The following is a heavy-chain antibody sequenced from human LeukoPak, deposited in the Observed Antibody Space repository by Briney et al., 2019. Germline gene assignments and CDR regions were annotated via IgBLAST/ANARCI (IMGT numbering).Heavy chain of an antibody. Sequence: SETLSLTCTVSGGSISSGDYYWSWIRQPPGKGLEWIGYIYYSGSTYYNPSLKSRVTISVDTSKNQFSLKLSSVTAADTAVYYCARDSSAGNSIWGQGTLDTVSS. CDR3: ARDSSAGNSI. CDR2: IYYSGST. J-gene: IGHJ4*02. D-gene: IGHD3-10*01. CDR1: GGSISSGDYY. V-gene: IGHV4-30-4*01.